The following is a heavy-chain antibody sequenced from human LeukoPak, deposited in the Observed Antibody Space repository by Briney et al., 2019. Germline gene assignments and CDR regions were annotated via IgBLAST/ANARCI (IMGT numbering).Heavy chain of an antibody. CDR3: ARIQDSSGYLHDAFDV. CDR2: ISSSGSTI. D-gene: IGHD3-22*01. Sequence: GGSLRLSCAASGFTFSDYYMSWIRQAPGKGLEWVSYISSSGSTIYYADSVKGRFTISRDNAKNSLYLQMNSLRAEDTAVYYCARIQDSSGYLHDAFDVWGQGTMVTVSS. V-gene: IGHV3-11*01. CDR1: GFTFSDYY. J-gene: IGHJ3*01.